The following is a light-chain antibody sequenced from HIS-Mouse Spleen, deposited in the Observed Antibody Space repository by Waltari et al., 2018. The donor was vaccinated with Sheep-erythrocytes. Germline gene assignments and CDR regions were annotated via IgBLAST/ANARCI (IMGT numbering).Light chain of an antibody. V-gene: IGLV2-11*01. CDR2: DVS. CDR3: CSYAGSYNHV. J-gene: IGLJ1*01. CDR1: SIYVGGYNY. Sequence: QSALTQPASVSGSPGQSVTISCTGTSIYVGGYNYVSLYQQHPGKDPKLMIYDVSKRPSGVPDRFSGSKSGNTASLTISGLQAEDEADYYCCSYAGSYNHVFATGTKVTVL.